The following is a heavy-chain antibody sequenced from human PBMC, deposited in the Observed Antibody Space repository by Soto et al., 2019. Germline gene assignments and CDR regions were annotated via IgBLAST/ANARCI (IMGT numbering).Heavy chain of an antibody. J-gene: IGHJ4*02. Sequence: SETLSLTCAVYGGSFSGYYWSWIRQPPGKGLEWIGEINHSGSTNYNPSLKSRVTISVDTSKNQFSLKLSSVTAADTAVYYCAKDRGTMITSPDFDYWGPGTLVTVSS. D-gene: IGHD3-16*01. V-gene: IGHV4-34*01. CDR2: INHSGST. CDR3: AKDRGTMITSPDFDY. CDR1: GGSFSGYY.